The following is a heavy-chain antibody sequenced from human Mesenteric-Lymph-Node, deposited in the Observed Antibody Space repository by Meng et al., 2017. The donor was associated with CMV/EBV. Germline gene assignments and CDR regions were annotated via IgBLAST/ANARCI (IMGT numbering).Heavy chain of an antibody. D-gene: IGHD3-9*01. CDR2: INHSGST. J-gene: IGHJ4*02. CDR1: GGSFSGYY. Sequence: YGGSFSGYYWSWIRQPPGKGLEWIGEINHSGSTNYNPSLKSRVTISVDTSKNQFSLKLSSVTAADTAVYYCARGNHYDILTGYSFDYWGQGTLVTVSS. CDR3: ARGNHYDILTGYSFDY. V-gene: IGHV4-34*01.